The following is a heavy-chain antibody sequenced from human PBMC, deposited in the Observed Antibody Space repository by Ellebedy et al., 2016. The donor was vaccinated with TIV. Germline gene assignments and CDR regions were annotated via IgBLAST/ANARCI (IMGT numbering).Heavy chain of an antibody. V-gene: IGHV3-53*01. Sequence: GESLKISCAVSGFTVSDNYMSWVRQAPGKGLEWVATLYSSGNKFSADSAKGRFTISRDNSKNTVYLQMNNLRVEATAVFYCAGGSRGLSILGTSLHYWGQGTLVIVSS. D-gene: IGHD6-13*01. CDR2: LYSSGNK. CDR1: GFTVSDNY. J-gene: IGHJ4*02. CDR3: AGGSRGLSILGTSLHY.